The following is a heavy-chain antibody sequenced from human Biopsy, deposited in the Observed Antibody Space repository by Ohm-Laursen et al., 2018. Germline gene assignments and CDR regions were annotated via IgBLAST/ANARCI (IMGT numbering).Heavy chain of an antibody. V-gene: IGHV3-11*01. D-gene: IGHD4-23*01. CDR3: ARDSRWSPYSMDV. J-gene: IGHJ6*02. CDR2: FSGGGTI. CDR1: VFSFSDYN. Sequence: SLRLSCAASVFSFSDYNMRWIRQAPGRGLEWVLYFSGGGTIYYGDSMKGRVTISRDNAKNSLYLQMHSLRAEDTAVYYCARDSRWSPYSMDVWGQGTTVTVSS.